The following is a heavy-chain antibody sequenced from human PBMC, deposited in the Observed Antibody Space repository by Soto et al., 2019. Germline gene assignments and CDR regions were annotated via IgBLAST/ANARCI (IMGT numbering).Heavy chain of an antibody. CDR3: ARDLTYYYDSSGLDD. CDR2: IIPIFGTA. D-gene: IGHD3-22*01. J-gene: IGHJ4*02. V-gene: IGHV1-69*01. CDR1: GGTFSSYA. Sequence: QVQLVQSGAEVKKPGSSVTVSCKASGGTFSSYAISWVRQAPGQGLEWMGGIIPIFGTANYAQKFQSRVTITADESTSPAYMELSSLRSEDTAVYYCARDLTYYYDSSGLDDWGQGTLVAVAS.